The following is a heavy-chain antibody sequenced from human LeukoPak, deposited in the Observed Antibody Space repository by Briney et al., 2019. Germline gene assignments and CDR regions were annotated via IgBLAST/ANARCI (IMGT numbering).Heavy chain of an antibody. CDR3: ASLYYYDSSGYPPFDY. D-gene: IGHD3-22*01. J-gene: IGHJ4*02. CDR2: INPNSGGT. V-gene: IGHV1-2*02. CDR1: GYTFTGYY. Sequence: GASVKVSCKASGYTFTGYYMHWVRQAPGQGLEWMGWINPNSGGTNYAQKFQGRVTMTRDTSISTAYMELSRLRSDDTAVYYCASLYYYDSSGYPPFDYWGQGTLVTVSS.